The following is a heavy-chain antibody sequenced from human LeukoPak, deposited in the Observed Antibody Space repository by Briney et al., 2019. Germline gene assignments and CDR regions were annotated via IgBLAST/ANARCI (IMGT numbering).Heavy chain of an antibody. D-gene: IGHD3-3*01. Sequence: SETLSLTCTVSGGSISSYYWSWIRQPPGKGLEWIGYIYYSGSTNYNPSLKNRVTISVDTSKNQFSLKLSSVTAADTAVYYCAREVPADYDFWSGSKYNWFDPWGQGTLVTVSS. J-gene: IGHJ5*02. CDR1: GGSISSYY. V-gene: IGHV4-59*01. CDR3: AREVPADYDFWSGSKYNWFDP. CDR2: IYYSGST.